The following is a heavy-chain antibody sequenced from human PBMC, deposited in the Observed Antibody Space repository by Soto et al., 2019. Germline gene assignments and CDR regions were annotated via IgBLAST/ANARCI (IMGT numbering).Heavy chain of an antibody. CDR2: IIPIFGTA. V-gene: IGHV1-69*13. CDR3: ARGGIRIVVVTAIPDGMDV. D-gene: IGHD2-21*02. Sequence: SAKVSCKASGGTFSSYAISWVRQAPGQGLEWMGGIIPIFGTANYAQKFQGRVTITADESTSTAYMELSSLRSEDTAVYYCARGGIRIVVVTAIPDGMDVWGQGTTVTVSS. J-gene: IGHJ6*02. CDR1: GGTFSSYA.